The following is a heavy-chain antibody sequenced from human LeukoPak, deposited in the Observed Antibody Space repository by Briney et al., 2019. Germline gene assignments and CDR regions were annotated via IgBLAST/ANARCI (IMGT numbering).Heavy chain of an antibody. J-gene: IGHJ4*02. CDR1: GFTFSSYS. D-gene: IGHD2-8*02. V-gene: IGHV3-7*01. CDR3: ATSSGAPGNM. CDR2: INQDGSVI. Sequence: PGGSLRLSCAASGFTFSSYSMNWVRQAPGKGLGWVANINQDGSVIYYVDSVKGRFTISRDNAKNSLYLQMNGLRAEDTGVYYCATSSGAPGNMWGQGTLVTVSS.